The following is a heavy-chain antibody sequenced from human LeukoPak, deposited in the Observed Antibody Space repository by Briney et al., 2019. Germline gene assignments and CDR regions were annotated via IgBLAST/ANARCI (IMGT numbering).Heavy chain of an antibody. CDR3: AKEDDIFLNYYYYGMDV. Sequence: GGSLRLSCAASGFTFSSYGMHWVRQAPGKGLEWVAVISYDGSNKYYADSVKGRFTISRDNSKNTLYLQMNSLRAEDTAVYYCAKEDDIFLNYYYYGMDVWGQGTTVTVSS. V-gene: IGHV3-30*18. CDR1: GFTFSSYG. D-gene: IGHD3-9*01. J-gene: IGHJ6*02. CDR2: ISYDGSNK.